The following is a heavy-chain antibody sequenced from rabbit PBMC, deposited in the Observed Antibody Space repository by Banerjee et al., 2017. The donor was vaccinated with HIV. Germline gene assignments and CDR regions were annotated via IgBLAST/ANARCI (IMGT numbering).Heavy chain of an antibody. V-gene: IGHV1S45*01. CDR2: IYAGSSGST. CDR1: GFSFSSSYW. CDR3: ARDLVMLVPPRLDL. Sequence: EESGGDLVKPEGSLTLTCTASGFSFSSSYWICWVRQAPGKGLEWIACIYAGSSGSTYYASWAKGRFTISKTSSTTVTLQMTSLTAADTATYFCARDLVMLVPPRLDLWGPGTLVTVS. J-gene: IGHJ3*01. D-gene: IGHD4-2*01.